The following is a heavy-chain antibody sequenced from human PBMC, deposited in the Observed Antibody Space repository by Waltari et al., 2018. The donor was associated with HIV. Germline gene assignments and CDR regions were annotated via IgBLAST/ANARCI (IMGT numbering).Heavy chain of an antibody. CDR1: GYSISSGYY. CDR3: ARDFLWGSSWYPDY. V-gene: IGHV4-38-2*02. CDR2: IYHSGGT. Sequence: QVQLQESGPGLVKPSETLSLTCGVSGYSISSGYYWGWIRQPPGKGLEWIGNIYHSGGTHYNPSLKSRLTISIDTSKNQFSLKLTSVTAADTAVYYCARDFLWGSSWYPDYWGQGTQVTVSS. J-gene: IGHJ4*02. D-gene: IGHD6-19*01.